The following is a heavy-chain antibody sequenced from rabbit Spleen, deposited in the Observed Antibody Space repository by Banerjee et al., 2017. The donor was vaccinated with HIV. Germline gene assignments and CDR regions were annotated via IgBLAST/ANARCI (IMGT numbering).Heavy chain of an antibody. J-gene: IGHJ6*01. CDR1: GFSFSSSDY. D-gene: IGHD8-1*01. V-gene: IGHV1S45*01. CDR2: IDAGSSGFT. Sequence: QEQLEESGGDLVKPGASLTLTCTASGFSFSSSDYMCWVRQAPGKGLEWVVCIDAGSSGFTYFASWAKGRFTISKTSSTTVTLQMTSLTVADTATYFCARDTGSSFSSYGMDLWGPGTLVTVS. CDR3: ARDTGSSFSSYGMDL.